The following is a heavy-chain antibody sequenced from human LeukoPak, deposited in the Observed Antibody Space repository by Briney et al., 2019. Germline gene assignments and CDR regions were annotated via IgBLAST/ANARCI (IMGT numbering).Heavy chain of an antibody. CDR2: IYYSGST. CDR3: AREAIYPDY. J-gene: IGHJ4*02. V-gene: IGHV4-61*01. Sequence: PSETLSLTCTVSGGSVRSGSYYWSWIRQPPGKGLEWIGYIYYSGSTNYNPSLKSRVTISVDTSKNQFSLKLSSVTAADTAVYYWAREAIYPDYWGQGTLVTVSS. D-gene: IGHD2-2*02. CDR1: GGSVRSGSYY.